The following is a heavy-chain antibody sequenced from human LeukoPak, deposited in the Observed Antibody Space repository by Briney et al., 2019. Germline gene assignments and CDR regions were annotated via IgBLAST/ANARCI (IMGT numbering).Heavy chain of an antibody. J-gene: IGHJ4*02. CDR2: INHSGST. CDR1: GGSFSGYY. D-gene: IGHD3-22*01. Sequence: PSETLSLTCAVYGGSFSGYYWSWIRQPPGKGLEWIGEINHSGSTYYNPSLKSRVTISVDTSKNQFSLKLSSVTAADTAVYYCARVYYYDSSGYYHTLDYWGQGTLVTVSS. CDR3: ARVYYYDSSGYYHTLDY. V-gene: IGHV4-34*01.